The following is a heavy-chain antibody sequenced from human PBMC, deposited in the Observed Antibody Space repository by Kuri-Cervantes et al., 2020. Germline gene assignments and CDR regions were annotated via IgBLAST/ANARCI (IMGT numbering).Heavy chain of an antibody. CDR3: ASSGQLGF. D-gene: IGHD6-13*01. V-gene: IGHV4-30-2*01. CDR2: IYYSGST. J-gene: IGHJ4*02. Sequence: LRLSCAVSGGSISSGGYSWSWIRQPPGKGLEWIGYIYYSGSTYYNPSLKSRVTISVDTSKNQFSLKLSSMTAADTAVYYCASSGQLGFWGQGTLVTVSS. CDR1: GGSISSGGYS.